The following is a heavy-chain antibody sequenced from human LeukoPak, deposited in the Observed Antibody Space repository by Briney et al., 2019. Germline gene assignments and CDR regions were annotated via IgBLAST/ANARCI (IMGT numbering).Heavy chain of an antibody. D-gene: IGHD5-18*01. V-gene: IGHV3-48*01. CDR3: ARDGLQLWLRSEYYYYMDV. J-gene: IGHJ6*03. Sequence: PGGSLRLSCAASGFTFSSYSMNWVRQAPGKGLEWVSYISSSSSTIYYADSVKGRFTISRDNAKNSLYLQMNSLRAEDTAVYYCARDGLQLWLRSEYYYYMDVWGKGTTVTVSS. CDR1: GFTFSSYS. CDR2: ISSSSSTI.